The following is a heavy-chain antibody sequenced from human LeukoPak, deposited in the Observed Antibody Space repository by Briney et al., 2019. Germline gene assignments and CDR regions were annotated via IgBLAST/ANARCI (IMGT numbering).Heavy chain of an antibody. D-gene: IGHD4-17*01. J-gene: IGHJ6*03. Sequence: PSETLSLTCTVSGGSISSSSYYWGWIRQPPGKGLEWIGSIYYSGSTYYNPSLKSRVTISVDTSKNQFSLKLSSVTAADTAVYYCARDNGDYGDYEAYYYYMDVWGKGTTVTVSS. CDR1: GGSISSSSYY. CDR2: IYYSGST. CDR3: ARDNGDYGDYEAYYYYMDV. V-gene: IGHV4-39*07.